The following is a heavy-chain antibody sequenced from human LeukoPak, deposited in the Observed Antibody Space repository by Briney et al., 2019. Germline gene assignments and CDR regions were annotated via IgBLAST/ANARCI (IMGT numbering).Heavy chain of an antibody. CDR3: ARDRGGSSFDY. V-gene: IGHV3-74*01. CDR2: INTDGSTT. Sequence: GGSLRLSCAASGFTFSSYWVHWVRQAPGRGLVWVSRINTDGSTTNYAGSVKGRFTISRDNAKNTLYLQMNGLRAEDTAVYYCARDRGGSSFDYWGQGTLVTVSS. J-gene: IGHJ4*02. D-gene: IGHD3-16*01. CDR1: GFTFSSYW.